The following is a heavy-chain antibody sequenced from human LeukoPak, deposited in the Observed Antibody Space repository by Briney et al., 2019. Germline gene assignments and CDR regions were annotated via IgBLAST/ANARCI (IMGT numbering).Heavy chain of an antibody. CDR2: ISYDGSNK. CDR1: GFTFSSYA. V-gene: IGHV3-30*04. J-gene: IGHJ4*02. Sequence: GGSLRLSCAACGFTFSSYAMHWVRQAPGKGLEWVAIISYDGSNKYYADSVKGRFTISRDNSKNTLYLQMNSLRAEDTAVYYCARDRSLQLWGYFDYWGQGTLVTVSS. D-gene: IGHD5-18*01. CDR3: ARDRSLQLWGYFDY.